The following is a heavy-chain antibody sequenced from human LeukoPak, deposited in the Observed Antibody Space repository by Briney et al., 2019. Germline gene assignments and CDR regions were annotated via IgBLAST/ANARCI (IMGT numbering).Heavy chain of an antibody. Sequence: ASVKVSCKASGYTFTSYAISWVRQAPGQGLEWMGWISTYNDNTNYAQKVQGRVTMRTDTSTSTAYMELRRLRSDDTAVYYCARGFAGLEYWGQGTLVTVSS. CDR1: GYTFTSYA. J-gene: IGHJ4*02. D-gene: IGHD3-3*01. V-gene: IGHV1-18*01. CDR3: ARGFAGLEY. CDR2: ISTYNDNT.